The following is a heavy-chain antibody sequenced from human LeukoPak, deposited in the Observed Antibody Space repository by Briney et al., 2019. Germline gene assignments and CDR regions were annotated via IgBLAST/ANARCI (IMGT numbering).Heavy chain of an antibody. CDR2: IYYSGST. J-gene: IGHJ3*02. CDR3: ARGGFGWHGAHDAFDI. CDR1: GGSISSSSYY. V-gene: IGHV4-39*07. D-gene: IGHD3-10*01. Sequence: SETLSLTCTVSGGSISSSSYYWGWIRQPPGKGLEWIGSIYYSGSTYYNPSLKSRVTISVDTSKNQFSLKLSSVTAADTAVYYCARGGFGWHGAHDAFDIWGQGTMVTVSS.